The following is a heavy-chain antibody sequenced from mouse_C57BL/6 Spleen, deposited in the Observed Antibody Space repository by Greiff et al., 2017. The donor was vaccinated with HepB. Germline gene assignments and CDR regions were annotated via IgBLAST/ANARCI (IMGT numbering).Heavy chain of an antibody. CDR2: IYPGDGDT. V-gene: IGHV1-82*01. CDR3: ARSIYYDYLFAY. J-gene: IGHJ3*01. CDR1: GYAFSSSW. D-gene: IGHD2-4*01. Sequence: QVQLKESGPELVKPGASVKISCKASGYAFSSSWMNWVKQRPGKGLEWIGRIYPGDGDTNYNGKFKGKATLTADKSSSTAYMQLSSLTSEDSAVYFCARSIYYDYLFAYWGQGTLVTVSA.